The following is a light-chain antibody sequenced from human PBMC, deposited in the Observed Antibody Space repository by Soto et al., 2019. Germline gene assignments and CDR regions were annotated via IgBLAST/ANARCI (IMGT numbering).Light chain of an antibody. CDR3: GADHGSGSNFDVV. CDR2: VGTGGIVG. Sequence: QAVVTQPPSASASLGASVTLTCTLSSGYSNYKVDWYQQRPGKGPRFVMRVGTGGIVGSKGDGIPDRFSVLGSGLNRYLTIKNIQEEDESDYHCGADHGSGSNFDVVFGGGTSSPS. V-gene: IGLV9-49*01. J-gene: IGLJ2*01. CDR1: SGYSNYK.